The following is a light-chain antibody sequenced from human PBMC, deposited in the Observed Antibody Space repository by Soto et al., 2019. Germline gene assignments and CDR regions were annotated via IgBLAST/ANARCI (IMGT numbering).Light chain of an antibody. CDR3: QQTYRLPWT. V-gene: IGKV1-39*01. CDR2: SAS. J-gene: IGKJ1*01. Sequence: DSQMTQSPSSLSASVGDRVTITCRASQIISTYLNWYQQRAGLAPMLLIYSASSLQSGVPSRFSGSGSGTDLTLTINSLQPEDLATYICQQTYRLPWTFGQGTKVDIK. CDR1: QIISTY.